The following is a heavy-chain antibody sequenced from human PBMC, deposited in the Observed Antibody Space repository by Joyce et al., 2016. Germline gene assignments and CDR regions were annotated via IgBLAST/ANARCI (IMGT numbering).Heavy chain of an antibody. CDR1: GGSISTYY. Sequence: QVQLQESAPGLVKPSENLSLTCTVSGGSISTYYLSCVRQPPGNGVEWIGYISYRGSTTYNPSLKSRVAISVDTSKNQFALKLGSVTAADTAVYYSARDGVVNGGYVSVHYWGQGTLVTVSS. CDR3: ARDGVVNGGYVSVHY. D-gene: IGHD5-12*01. V-gene: IGHV4-59*01. J-gene: IGHJ4*02. CDR2: ISYRGST.